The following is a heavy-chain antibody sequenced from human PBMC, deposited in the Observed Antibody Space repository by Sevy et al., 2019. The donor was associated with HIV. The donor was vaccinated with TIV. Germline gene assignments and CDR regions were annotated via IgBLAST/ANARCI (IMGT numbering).Heavy chain of an antibody. CDR2: INLDGSET. CDR1: GFTFSSYW. D-gene: IGHD3-10*01. V-gene: IGHV3-7*01. Sequence: GGSLRLSCAASGFTFSSYWMSWVRQAPGKGLEWQATINLDGSETFYVDSVKGRFTISRHNPRKSVYLQMTSLSAEDTAVYYCARLSNGSADYWGQGTLVTVSS. CDR3: ARLSNGSADY. J-gene: IGHJ4*02.